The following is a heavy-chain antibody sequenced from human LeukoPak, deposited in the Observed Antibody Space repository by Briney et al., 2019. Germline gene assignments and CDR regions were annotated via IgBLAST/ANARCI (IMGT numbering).Heavy chain of an antibody. D-gene: IGHD6-13*01. CDR2: INTNTGNP. J-gene: IGHJ4*02. V-gene: IGHV7-4-1*01. CDR3: SRDRGSSWAFDY. CDR1: GYTFTSYA. Sequence: GASVKVSCKASGYTFTSYAMNWVRKAPGPGLGWVGWINTNTGNPTYAHGFTGRFVFSLDTSASTPYLQILSLKAEATAVYYCSRDRGSSWAFDYWGQGTLVTVSS.